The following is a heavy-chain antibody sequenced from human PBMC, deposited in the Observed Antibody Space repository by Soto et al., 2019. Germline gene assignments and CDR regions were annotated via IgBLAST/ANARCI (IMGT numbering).Heavy chain of an antibody. D-gene: IGHD6-6*01. CDR1: GFAFSSHP. J-gene: IGHJ3*02. CDR2: ISDGGDLT. Sequence: PGGSLRLSCTGSGFAFSSHPMSWVRQAPERGLEWVSGISDGGDLTYNADSVRGRFTISRDNSKNTLFLQMNSLRVEDTAVYYFARRAFGSSSSFEIWGQGKMVTAS. V-gene: IGHV3-23*01. CDR3: ARRAFGSSSSFEI.